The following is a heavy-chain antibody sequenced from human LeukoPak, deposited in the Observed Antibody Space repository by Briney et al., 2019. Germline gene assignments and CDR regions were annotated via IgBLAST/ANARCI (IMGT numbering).Heavy chain of an antibody. D-gene: IGHD1-26*01. CDR1: GFTFSSYG. Sequence: GSLRLSCAASGFTFSSYGMLWVRQAPGKGLEWVSAISGSGGSTYYADSVKGRFTISRDNSKNTLYLQMNSLRAEDTAVYYCAKTPYSGSYYFDYWGQGTLVTVSS. J-gene: IGHJ4*02. CDR3: AKTPYSGSYYFDY. CDR2: ISGSGGST. V-gene: IGHV3-23*01.